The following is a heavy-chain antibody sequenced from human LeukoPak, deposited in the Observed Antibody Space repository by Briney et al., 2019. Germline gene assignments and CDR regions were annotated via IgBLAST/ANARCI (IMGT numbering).Heavy chain of an antibody. V-gene: IGHV1-46*01. CDR1: GYTLTSYY. J-gene: IGHJ4*02. CDR2: INPSGGST. Sequence: ASVKVSCKASGYTLTSYYMHWVRQAPGQGLEWMGRINPSGGSTSYAQKFQGRVTMTRDTSTSTVYMELSSLRSEDTAVYSCARDSAGTNYYGSGDYWGQGTLVTVSS. CDR3: ARDSAGTNYYGSGDY. D-gene: IGHD3-10*01.